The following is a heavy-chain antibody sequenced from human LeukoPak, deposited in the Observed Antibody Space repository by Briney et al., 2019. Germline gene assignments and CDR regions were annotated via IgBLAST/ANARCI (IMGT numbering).Heavy chain of an antibody. CDR2: MNPNSGGT. D-gene: IGHD2-21*01. CDR3: ARDRIAGYFYYYMDV. CDR1: GYTFTGYY. Sequence: ASVKVSCKASGYTFTGYYMHWVRQAPGQGLEWMGWMNPNSGGTKYAQKFQGRVTMTRDTSISIVYMELSRLRSDDTAVYYCARDRIAGYFYYYMDVWGKGTTVTVSS. V-gene: IGHV1-2*02. J-gene: IGHJ6*03.